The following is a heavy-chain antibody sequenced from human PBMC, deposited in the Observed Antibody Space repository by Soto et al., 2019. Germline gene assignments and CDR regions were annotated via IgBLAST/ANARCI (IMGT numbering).Heavy chain of an antibody. Sequence: EVQLVESGGSLVQPGGSLRLSCAASGFTFSSYSMNWVRQAPGKGLEWVSYISSSSSTIFYADSVKGRFTISRDNAKNSLYLQMNSLRAEDTAVYYCARDREYYGSGSADDYWGQGTLVTVSS. D-gene: IGHD3-10*01. CDR3: ARDREYYGSGSADDY. V-gene: IGHV3-48*01. J-gene: IGHJ4*02. CDR2: ISSSSSTI. CDR1: GFTFSSYS.